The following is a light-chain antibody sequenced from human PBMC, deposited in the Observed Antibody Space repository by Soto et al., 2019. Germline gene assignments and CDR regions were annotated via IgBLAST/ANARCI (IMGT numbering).Light chain of an antibody. J-gene: IGLJ1*01. CDR1: SSDVGGYNY. CDR3: SSYTGSTSYV. CDR2: DVS. Sequence: QSALTQPASVSGAPGQSITISCTGNSSDVGGYNYVSRYQQHPGKAPKLMIYDVSYRPSGVSNRFSGSKSGDTASRTISGLQAEDEADYYCSSYTGSTSYVFGTGTKVTVL. V-gene: IGLV2-14*01.